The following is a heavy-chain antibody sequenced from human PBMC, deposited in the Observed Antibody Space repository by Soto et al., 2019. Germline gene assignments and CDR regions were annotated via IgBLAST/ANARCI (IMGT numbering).Heavy chain of an antibody. Sequence: SETLSLTCAVSGGSMRSGDYSWSWIRQPPGKGLEWIGYIYYSGNTYYNPPLKSRVTISVDRSKNQFSLKLSSVTAAETAVYYCAGISPDIYYGMDVWGQGTTVTVSS. CDR3: AGISPDIYYGMDV. V-gene: IGHV4-30-2*01. CDR2: IYYSGNT. D-gene: IGHD2-15*01. J-gene: IGHJ6*02. CDR1: GGSMRSGDYS.